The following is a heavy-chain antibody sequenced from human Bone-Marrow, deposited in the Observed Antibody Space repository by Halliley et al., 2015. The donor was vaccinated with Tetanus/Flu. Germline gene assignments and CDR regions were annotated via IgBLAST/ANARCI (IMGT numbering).Heavy chain of an antibody. Sequence: EGVANVNQDGSAKYYVDSVKGRFTISRDNAKNSLYLQMNSQRSEDTAVYYCELPGGNDENPDYWGQGTLVTVSS. J-gene: IGHJ4*02. CDR2: VNQDGSAK. D-gene: IGHD1-1*01. CDR3: ELPGGNDENPDY. V-gene: IGHV3-7*01.